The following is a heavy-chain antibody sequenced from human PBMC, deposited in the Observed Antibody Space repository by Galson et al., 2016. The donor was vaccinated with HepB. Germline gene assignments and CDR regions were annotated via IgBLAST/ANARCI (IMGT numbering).Heavy chain of an antibody. J-gene: IGHJ4*02. CDR2: IFPGDSDS. Sequence: QSGAEAKEPGESLKISCKGSGYSFSSYWIGWVRQRPGKGLVWMGVIFPGDSDSRYNPSFQGQVTFSVDKSISTAYLQWSSLEASDTAMYFCARPLNGYFFDFWGQGTRITVSS. V-gene: IGHV5-51*01. CDR1: GYSFSSYW. CDR3: ARPLNGYFFDF. D-gene: IGHD3-22*01.